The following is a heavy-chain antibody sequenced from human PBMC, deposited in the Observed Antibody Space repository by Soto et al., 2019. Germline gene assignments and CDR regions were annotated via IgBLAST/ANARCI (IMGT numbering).Heavy chain of an antibody. CDR2: IYHSGST. D-gene: IGHD3-22*01. J-gene: IGHJ5*02. V-gene: IGHV4-30-2*01. Sequence: QLQLQESGSGLVKPSQTLSLTCAVSGGSISSGGYSWSWIRQPPGKGLEWIGYIYHSGSTYYNPPLKSRVTISVDRSKNQFSLKLSSVTAADTAVYYCARYDSSGSNWFDPWGQGTLVTVSS. CDR1: GGSISSGGYS. CDR3: ARYDSSGSNWFDP.